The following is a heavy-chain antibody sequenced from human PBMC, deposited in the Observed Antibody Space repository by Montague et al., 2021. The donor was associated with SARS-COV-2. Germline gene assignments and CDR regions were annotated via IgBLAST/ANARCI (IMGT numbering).Heavy chain of an antibody. CDR2: INHTGST. CDR3: ARGSFGMGAFDI. D-gene: IGHD1-14*01. V-gene: IGHV4-34*01. Sequence: SETLSLTCAVYGGSFSNYYWTWIRQSPGKRLEWIGEINHTGSTTYNPSLKGRVTMSLDTSKNQFSLKLRSVTAADTAVYYCARGSFGMGAFDIWGQGTMVTVSS. CDR1: GGSFSNYY. J-gene: IGHJ3*02.